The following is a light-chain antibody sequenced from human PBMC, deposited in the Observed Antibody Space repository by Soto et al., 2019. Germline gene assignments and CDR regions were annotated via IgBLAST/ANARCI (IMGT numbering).Light chain of an antibody. J-gene: IGLJ2*01. CDR1: XXSIGTNT. CDR3: AAWDGSLNNVL. V-gene: IGLV1-44*01. Sequence: QSVLTQPPSASGTPGQRVTIXXSGSXXSIGTNTVNWYRQLPGTAPKLLIYGDNQRPSGVPDRFSGSKSGTSASLAISGLQSEDEADYYCAAWDGSLNNVLFGGGTKLTVL. CDR2: GDN.